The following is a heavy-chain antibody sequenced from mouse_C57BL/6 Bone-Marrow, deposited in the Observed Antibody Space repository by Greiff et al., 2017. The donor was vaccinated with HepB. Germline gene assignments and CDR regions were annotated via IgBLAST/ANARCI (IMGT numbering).Heavy chain of an antibody. V-gene: IGHV1-59*01. CDR2: IDPSDSYT. CDR1: GYTFTSYW. CDR3: ARRHYGSSYYAMDD. D-gene: IGHD1-1*01. J-gene: IGHJ4*01. Sequence: QVQLQQPGAELVRPGTSVKLSCKASGYTFTSYWMHWVKQRPGQGLEWIGVIDPSDSYTNYNQKFKGKATLTVDTSSSTAYMQLSSLTSEDSAVYDCARRHYGSSYYAMDDWGQGTSVTVSS.